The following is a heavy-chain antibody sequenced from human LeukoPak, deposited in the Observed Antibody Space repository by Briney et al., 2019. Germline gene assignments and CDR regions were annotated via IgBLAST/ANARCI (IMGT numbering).Heavy chain of an antibody. CDR2: ISGSGGSA. CDR1: GFTFSSYA. CDR3: AKVQRGFSTAVAGIFDY. J-gene: IGHJ4*02. V-gene: IGHV3-23*01. D-gene: IGHD6-19*01. Sequence: GGSLRLSCAASGFTFSSYAMSWVRQAPGKGLEWVSAISGSGGSAYYADSVKGRVTISRDNSKNTLYLQMNSLRAEDTAVYYCAKVQRGFSTAVAGIFDYWGQGTLVTVSS.